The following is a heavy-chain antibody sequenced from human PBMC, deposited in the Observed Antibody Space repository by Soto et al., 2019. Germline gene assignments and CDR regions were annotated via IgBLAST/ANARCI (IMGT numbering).Heavy chain of an antibody. Sequence: QAGGSLRLSCEASGFTFSSYPMHWVRQAPGKGLEWVTVISYDGGNQYYADSVKGRFTISRDNSKDTLYLQMHSLRSDDTAVYFCARGPITQPSFIDHWGQGTLVTVSS. CDR1: GFTFSSYP. CDR3: ARGPITQPSFIDH. J-gene: IGHJ4*02. CDR2: ISYDGGNQ. D-gene: IGHD1-20*01. V-gene: IGHV3-30-3*01.